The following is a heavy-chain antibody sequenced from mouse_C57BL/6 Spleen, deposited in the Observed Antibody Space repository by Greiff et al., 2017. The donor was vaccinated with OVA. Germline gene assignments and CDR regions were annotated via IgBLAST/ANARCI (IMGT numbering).Heavy chain of an antibody. J-gene: IGHJ4*01. D-gene: IGHD4-1*01. CDR3: ANWDRAMDY. CDR2: INPSTGGT. CDR1: GYSFTGYY. V-gene: IGHV1-42*01. Sequence: EVQLQQSGPELVKPGASVKISCKASGYSFTGYYMNWVKQSPEKSLEWIGEINPSTGGTTYNQKFKAKATLTVDKSSSTAYMQLKSLTSEDSAVYYCANWDRAMDYWGQGTSVTVSS.